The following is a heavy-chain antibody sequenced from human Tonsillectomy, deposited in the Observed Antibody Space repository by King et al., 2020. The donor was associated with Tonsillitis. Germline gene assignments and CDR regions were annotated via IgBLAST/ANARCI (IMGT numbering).Heavy chain of an antibody. Sequence: VQLVESGGDFVQPGGSLRLSCAASGFTFSSYWMTWVRQTPGKGLEWVANIRRDGSVKNYVDSVKGRFTISRDNAKNSLYLQMNTLGGEDTAVYSCARDEGPYSGSYSFDAFDVWGQGTLVTVSS. D-gene: IGHD1-26*01. J-gene: IGHJ3*01. CDR3: ARDEGPYSGSYSFDAFDV. CDR1: GFTFSSYW. V-gene: IGHV3-7*01. CDR2: IRRDGSVK.